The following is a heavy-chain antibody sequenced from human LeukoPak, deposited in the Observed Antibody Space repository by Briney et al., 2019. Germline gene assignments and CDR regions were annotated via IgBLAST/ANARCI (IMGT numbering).Heavy chain of an antibody. V-gene: IGHV3-21*01. CDR2: ISSSSSYI. D-gene: IGHD2-2*02. J-gene: IGHJ4*02. CDR1: GFTFSSYS. Sequence: GGSLRLSCAASGFTFSSYSMNWVRQAPGKGLEWASSISSSSSYIYYADSVKGRFTISRDNAKNSLYLQMNSLRAEDTAVYYCAREYCSSTSCYTVEFDYWGQGTLVTVSS. CDR3: AREYCSSTSCYTVEFDY.